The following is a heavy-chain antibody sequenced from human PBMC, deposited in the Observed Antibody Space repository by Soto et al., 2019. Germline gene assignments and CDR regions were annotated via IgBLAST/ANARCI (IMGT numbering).Heavy chain of an antibody. V-gene: IGHV6-1*01. CDR1: GDSVSRKSAT. D-gene: IGHD6-6*01. J-gene: IGHJ5*02. CDR3: ARREQLVPGDDGFDP. Sequence: SQTLSLTCVISGDSVSRKSATWNWIRQSPSRCLEWLGRTYYRSKWYNDYAVSVKSRITINPDTSKNQFSLQLNSVTPEDTAVYYCARREQLVPGDDGFDPWGQGTVVTVSS. CDR2: TYYRSKWYN.